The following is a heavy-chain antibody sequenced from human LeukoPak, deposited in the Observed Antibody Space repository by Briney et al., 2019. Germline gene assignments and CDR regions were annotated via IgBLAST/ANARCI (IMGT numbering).Heavy chain of an antibody. Sequence: ASVKVSCKTSGYTFTGYYIHWVRQAPGQGLEWMGWINPNSGGTNYAQKFQGRVTMTRDTSISTAYMELSRLRSDDTAVYYCARAGIAARQGYYYMDVWGKGTTVTVSS. D-gene: IGHD6-6*01. CDR1: GYTFTGYY. CDR3: ARAGIAARQGYYYMDV. V-gene: IGHV1-2*02. J-gene: IGHJ6*03. CDR2: INPNSGGT.